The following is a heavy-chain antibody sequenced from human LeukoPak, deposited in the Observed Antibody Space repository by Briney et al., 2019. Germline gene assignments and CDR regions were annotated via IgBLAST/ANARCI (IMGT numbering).Heavy chain of an antibody. J-gene: IGHJ5*02. CDR3: TVRGSGP. V-gene: IGHV3-49*04. Sequence: PGGSLRLSCAASGFTFSSYAMHWVRQAPGKGLEWVGFIRSKAYGGTTEYAASVKGRFTISRDDSKSIAYLQMNSLKTEDTAVYYCTVRGSGPWGQGTLVTVSS. CDR2: IRSKAYGGTT. CDR1: GFTFSSYA. D-gene: IGHD3-10*01.